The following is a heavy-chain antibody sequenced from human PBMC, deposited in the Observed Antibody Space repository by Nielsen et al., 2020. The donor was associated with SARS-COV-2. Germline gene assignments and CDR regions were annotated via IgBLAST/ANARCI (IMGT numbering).Heavy chain of an antibody. J-gene: IGHJ4*02. V-gene: IGHV1-3*01. CDR1: GYSFNRYP. D-gene: IGHD6-13*01. Sequence: ASVKVSCKASGYSFNRYPMNWVRQAPGQRLELMGWINAGYGNTKYSQKFQGRVTITRDTSASTAYLELSSLRSEDTAVYFCAREGSSWSFDYWGQGTLVTVSS. CDR2: INAGYGNT. CDR3: AREGSSWSFDY.